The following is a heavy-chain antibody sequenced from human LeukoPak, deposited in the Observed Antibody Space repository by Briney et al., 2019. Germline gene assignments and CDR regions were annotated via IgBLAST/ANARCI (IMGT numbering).Heavy chain of an antibody. CDR1: GFTFTSFS. CDR3: AREPHYYDSSGYYTPYTDY. J-gene: IGHJ4*02. Sequence: GTSLRLSCAAPGFTFTSFSIHWVRQALGKGPEWVAVISSEGSKKFYADSVKGRFTISRDNSKNTLYLQMNSLGAEDTAVYYCAREPHYYDSSGYYTPYTDYWGQGTLVTVSS. D-gene: IGHD3-22*01. V-gene: IGHV3-30-3*01. CDR2: ISSEGSKK.